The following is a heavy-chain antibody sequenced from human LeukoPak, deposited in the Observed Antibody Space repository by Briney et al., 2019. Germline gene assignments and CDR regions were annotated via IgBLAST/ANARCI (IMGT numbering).Heavy chain of an antibody. CDR3: AKVPAAYNWFDP. J-gene: IGHJ5*02. CDR2: ISGSGGST. Sequence: PGGSLRLSCAASGFTFSSYAMSWVRQAPGKGLEWVSAISGSGGSTYYADSVKGRFTISRDNSKNTLYLQMNRLRAEDTAVYYCAKVPAAYNWFDPWGQGTLVTVSS. V-gene: IGHV3-23*01. D-gene: IGHD2-2*01. CDR1: GFTFSSYA.